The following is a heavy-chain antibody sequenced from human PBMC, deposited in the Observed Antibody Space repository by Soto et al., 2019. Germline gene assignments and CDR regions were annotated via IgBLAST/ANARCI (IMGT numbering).Heavy chain of an antibody. CDR1: GYSFTSYW. CDR2: IYPGDSDT. Sequence: GESLKISCKGSGYSFTSYWIGWVRQMPGKGLEWMGIIYPGDSDTRYSPSFQGQVTISADKSISTAYLQWSSLKASDTAMYYCARRGFTYDSSGYDCDYWGQGTLVTVSS. J-gene: IGHJ4*02. D-gene: IGHD3-22*01. CDR3: ARRGFTYDSSGYDCDY. V-gene: IGHV5-51*01.